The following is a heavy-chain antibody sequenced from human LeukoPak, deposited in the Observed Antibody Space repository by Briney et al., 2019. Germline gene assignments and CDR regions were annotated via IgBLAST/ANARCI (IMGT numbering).Heavy chain of an antibody. Sequence: SGTLSLTCGVHGGSFSGYHWSWIRLRPGKGLEWIGDINHSGSTHYNPSLKSRVTILVDTSNNQFSLKLHSVTAADTAVYYCARGFPSSSRWFDPWGQGTLVTVSS. CDR3: ARGFPSSSRWFDP. V-gene: IGHV4-34*01. J-gene: IGHJ5*02. CDR1: GGSFSGYH. D-gene: IGHD6-6*01. CDR2: INHSGST.